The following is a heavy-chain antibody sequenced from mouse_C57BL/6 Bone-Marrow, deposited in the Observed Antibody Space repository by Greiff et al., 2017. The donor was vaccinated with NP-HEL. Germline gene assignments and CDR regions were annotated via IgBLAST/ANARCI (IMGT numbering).Heavy chain of an antibody. J-gene: IGHJ1*03. CDR1: GYTFTSYW. V-gene: IGHV1-55*01. CDR3: ARDYYGSSSDFDV. D-gene: IGHD1-1*01. Sequence: VQLQQPGAELVKPGASVKMSCKASGYTFTSYWITWVKQRPGQGLEWIGDIYPGSGSTNYNEKFKSKATLTVDTSSSTAYMQLSSLTSEDSAVYYCARDYYGSSSDFDVWGTGTTVTVSS. CDR2: IYPGSGST.